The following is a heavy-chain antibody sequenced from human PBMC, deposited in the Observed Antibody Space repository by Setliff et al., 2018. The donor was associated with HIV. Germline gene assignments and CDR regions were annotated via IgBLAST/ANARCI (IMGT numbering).Heavy chain of an antibody. V-gene: IGHV4-38-2*02. D-gene: IGHD5-18*01. Sequence: SETLSLTCTVSGDFFSSDYYWGWIRQSPGKGLEWIGSFYETGYTYYNPSLKSRVTISVDTSKNQFSMKLSSVTAADTAVYYCARQTSYDRGYSYCFDEWGHGTLVTVSS. J-gene: IGHJ4*01. CDR2: FYETGYT. CDR1: GDFFSSDYY. CDR3: ARQTSYDRGYSYCFDE.